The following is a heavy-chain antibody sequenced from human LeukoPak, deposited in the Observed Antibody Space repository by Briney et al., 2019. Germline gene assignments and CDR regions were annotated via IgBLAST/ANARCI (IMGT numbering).Heavy chain of an antibody. Sequence: GGSLRLSCAASGFTFDDYAMHWVRLAPGKGLEWVSGISWNSGSIGYADSVKGRFTVSRDNAKNSLYLQMNSLRAEDTALYYCAKAIAVAGTSYYFDYWGQGTLVTVSS. J-gene: IGHJ4*02. CDR3: AKAIAVAGTSYYFDY. CDR2: ISWNSGSI. CDR1: GFTFDDYA. D-gene: IGHD6-19*01. V-gene: IGHV3-9*01.